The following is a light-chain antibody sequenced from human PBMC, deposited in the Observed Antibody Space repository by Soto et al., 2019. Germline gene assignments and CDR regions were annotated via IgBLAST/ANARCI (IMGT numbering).Light chain of an antibody. V-gene: IGKV3-20*01. CDR3: QQYGSSPPT. CDR2: GAS. Sequence: IVFSKYPGTLTLSPGERTTLPCMASQSISRYLAWYQQKPGQGPRLLIYGASSRATGTPDRFSGSGSGTDFTLTISRLEPEDFALYYCQQYGSSPPTFGQGTKVDI. CDR1: QSISRY. J-gene: IGKJ1*01.